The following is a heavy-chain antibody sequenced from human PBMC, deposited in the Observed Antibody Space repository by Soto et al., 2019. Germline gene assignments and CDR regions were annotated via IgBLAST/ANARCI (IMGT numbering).Heavy chain of an antibody. D-gene: IGHD1-26*01. CDR3: ARVAVGKTYLFAY. Sequence: EVQLVESGGGLVKPGGSLRLSCSASGFTFSDYSFKWVRQAPGKGLEWVSSISSTSAYIFYADSLKGRFTISRDNAKNSVYLQMNRLRAEDTAVYYCARVAVGKTYLFAYWGQGTLVIVSS. CDR1: GFTFSDYS. J-gene: IGHJ4*02. CDR2: ISSTSAYI. V-gene: IGHV3-21*01.